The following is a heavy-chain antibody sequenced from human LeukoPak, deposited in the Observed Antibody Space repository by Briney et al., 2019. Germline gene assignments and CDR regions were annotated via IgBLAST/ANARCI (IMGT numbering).Heavy chain of an antibody. CDR1: GFTFSGDW. Sequence: GGSLRLSCAASGFTFSGDWMSWVRQAPGKGLEWVANIKQDGSEKYYVDSVKGRFTISRANAKNSLYLQMNSLRAEDTPVYYCARAPYDFWSGYYTPYYYYMDVWGKGTTVTVS. V-gene: IGHV3-7*01. D-gene: IGHD3-3*01. J-gene: IGHJ6*03. CDR3: ARAPYDFWSGYYTPYYYYMDV. CDR2: IKQDGSEK.